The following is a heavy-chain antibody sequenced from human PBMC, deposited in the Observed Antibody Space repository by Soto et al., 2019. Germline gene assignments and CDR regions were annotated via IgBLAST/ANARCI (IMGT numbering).Heavy chain of an antibody. V-gene: IGHV4-59*08. J-gene: IGHJ4*02. D-gene: IGHD3-10*01. CDR1: GGSISSSY. Sequence: QVQLQESGPGLVKPSETLSLTCTVSGGSISSSYWSWIRQPPGKGLEWIGYIYYSGGTSYNPSLKSRVTILVDTSKKQFSLKVSSVNAADTAVYYCARLDSGSFHQHDYWGQGTLVTVSS. CDR3: ARLDSGSFHQHDY. CDR2: IYYSGGT.